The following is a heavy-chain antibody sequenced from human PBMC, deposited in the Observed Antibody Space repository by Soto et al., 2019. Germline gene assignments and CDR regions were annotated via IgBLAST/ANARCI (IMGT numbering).Heavy chain of an antibody. J-gene: IGHJ4*02. CDR3: AKDRRMTPVSLSWGDS. Sequence: EVQLLESGGDLVQPGGSLRLSCAASGFTFNNYAMSWVRQAPGKGLEWVSSISGSGDITYHADSVKGRFTIPRNNSQNTLYLQMNSLRAENTALYYCAKDRRMTPVSLSWGDSWGQGTLVTVSS. V-gene: IGHV3-23*01. CDR2: ISGSGDIT. D-gene: IGHD4-17*01. CDR1: GFTFNNYA.